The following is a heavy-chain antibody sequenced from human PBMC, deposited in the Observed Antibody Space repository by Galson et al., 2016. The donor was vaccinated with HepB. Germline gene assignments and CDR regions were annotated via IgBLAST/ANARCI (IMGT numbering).Heavy chain of an antibody. CDR3: ARLRFGETFFDE. CDR2: IYPSDSDT. Sequence: QSGAEVKKPGESLRISCKGSGYMFNSYWINWVRQMPGKGLEWMGIIYPSDSDTTYSPSFQGHVTMSADKSISTASLQWSSLKASDTATYYCARLRFGETFFDEWGQGTLVTVSS. J-gene: IGHJ4*02. D-gene: IGHD3-10*01. CDR1: GYMFNSYW. V-gene: IGHV5-51*01.